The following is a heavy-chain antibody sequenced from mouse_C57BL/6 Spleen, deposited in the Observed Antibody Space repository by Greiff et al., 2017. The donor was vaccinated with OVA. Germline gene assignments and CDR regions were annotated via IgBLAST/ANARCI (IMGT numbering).Heavy chain of an antibody. CDR1: GYTFTSYW. V-gene: IGHV1-53*01. D-gene: IGHD1-1*01. CDR2: INPSNGGT. Sequence: QVQLQQPGTELVKPGASVKLSCKASGYTFTSYWMHWVKQRPGQGLEWIGNINPSNGGTNYNAKFKSKATLTVDKSSSTAYMQLSSLTSEDSAVYDGARGYYYGSSYEDYWGQGTTLTVSS. J-gene: IGHJ2*01. CDR3: ARGYYYGSSYEDY.